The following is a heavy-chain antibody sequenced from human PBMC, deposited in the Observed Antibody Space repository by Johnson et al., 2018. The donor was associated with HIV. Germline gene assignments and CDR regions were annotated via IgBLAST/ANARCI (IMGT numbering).Heavy chain of an antibody. CDR2: ISYDGSNK. CDR1: GFTFSSYG. CDR3: AKDSGNAFDI. D-gene: IGHD1-1*01. Sequence: QVQLVESGGGVVQPGRSPRLSCAASGFTFSSYGMHWVRQAPGKGLEWVAVISYDGSNKYYADSVKGRFTISRDNSKKTLYLQMNSLRAEDTAVYYCAKDSGNAFDIWGQGTMVTVSS. J-gene: IGHJ3*02. V-gene: IGHV3-30*18.